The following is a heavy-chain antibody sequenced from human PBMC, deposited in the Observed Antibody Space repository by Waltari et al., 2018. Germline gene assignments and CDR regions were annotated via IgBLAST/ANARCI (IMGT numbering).Heavy chain of an antibody. Sequence: EVQLVESGGVVVQPGGSLRLSCAASGFTFDDYAMHWVRQAPGKGLEWVSLIGWEGGRTEEAEAVKGRDTITGDNSKDSLYLKMNRLRAEETALYNCAEGGWELQTTELYYVDYWGQGTLVTVAS. D-gene: IGHD2-15*01. V-gene: IGHV3-43D*04. CDR2: IGWEGGRT. J-gene: IGHJ4*02. CDR3: AEGGWELQTTELYYVDY. CDR1: GFTFDDYA.